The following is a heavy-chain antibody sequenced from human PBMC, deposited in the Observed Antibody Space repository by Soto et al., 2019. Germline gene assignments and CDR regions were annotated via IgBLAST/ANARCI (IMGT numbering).Heavy chain of an antibody. Sequence: QVQLVESGGGVVQPGRSLRLSCAASGFTFSSYGMHWVRQAPGKGLEWVAVISYDGSNKYYADSVKGRFTISRDNSKNTLYLQMNSLRAEDTAVYYCGDLDYWGQGTLVTVSS. CDR3: GDLDY. CDR2: ISYDGSNK. CDR1: GFTFSSYG. J-gene: IGHJ4*02. V-gene: IGHV3-30*03.